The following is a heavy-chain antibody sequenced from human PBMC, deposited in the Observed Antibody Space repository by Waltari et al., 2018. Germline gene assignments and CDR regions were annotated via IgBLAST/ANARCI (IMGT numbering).Heavy chain of an antibody. CDR1: GGSFSGYY. CDR3: ARHLQYYYDSSGYGAFDI. D-gene: IGHD3-22*01. V-gene: IGHV4-34*01. Sequence: QVQLQQWGAGLLKPSETLSLTCAVYGGSFSGYYWSWIRQPPGKGLEWIGEINHSGSTNCNPSLNIRVTISVDTSKNQFSLKLSSVTSADTAVYYCARHLQYYYDSSGYGAFDIWGQGTMVTVSS. J-gene: IGHJ3*02. CDR2: INHSGST.